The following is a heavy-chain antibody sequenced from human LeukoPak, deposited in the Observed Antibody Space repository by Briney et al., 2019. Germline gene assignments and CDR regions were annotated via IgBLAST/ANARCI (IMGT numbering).Heavy chain of an antibody. V-gene: IGHV1-8*01. Sequence: ASVKVSCKASGYTFTSYDINWVRQATGQGLEWMGWMNPNSGNTGYAQKFQGRVTMTRNTSISTAYMELSSLRSEDTAVYYCARDRQRELLYFDYWGQGTLVTVSS. CDR2: MNPNSGNT. CDR1: GYTFTSYD. D-gene: IGHD1-26*01. J-gene: IGHJ4*02. CDR3: ARDRQRELLYFDY.